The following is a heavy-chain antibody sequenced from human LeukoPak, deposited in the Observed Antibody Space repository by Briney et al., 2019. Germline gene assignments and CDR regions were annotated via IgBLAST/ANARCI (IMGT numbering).Heavy chain of an antibody. CDR3: ARGFGVDY. Sequence: SLRLSCAVSGFIFSSHLMTWVRQAPAKGLEWVAKIKQNGSEQYYVDSVKGRFTISRDNAKTSLYLQMSSLRPEDTAAYCFARGFGVDYCGEGTLVSVS. CDR2: IKQNGSEQ. J-gene: IGHJ4*02. D-gene: IGHD3-10*01. CDR1: GFIFSSHL. V-gene: IGHV3-7*04.